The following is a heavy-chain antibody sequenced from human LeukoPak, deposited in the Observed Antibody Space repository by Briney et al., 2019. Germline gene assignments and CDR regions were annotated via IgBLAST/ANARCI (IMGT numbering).Heavy chain of an antibody. CDR3: ARVPDIYCPSTSCVDY. CDR1: GYAFTGFY. V-gene: IGHV1-2*06. J-gene: IGHJ4*02. CDR2: LNPNSGGT. D-gene: IGHD2-2*01. Sequence: ASVKASCKASGYAFTGFYIHWVRQAPGQGLEWMGRLNPNSGGTIHAQKFQGRVTITRDTSISTAYMELSRLRSDDTAVYYCARVPDIYCPSTSCVDYWGQGTLVTVSS.